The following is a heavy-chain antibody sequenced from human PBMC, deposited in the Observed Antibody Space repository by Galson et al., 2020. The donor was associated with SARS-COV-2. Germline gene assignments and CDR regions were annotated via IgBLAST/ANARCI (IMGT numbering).Heavy chain of an antibody. Sequence: GGSLRLSCAASGFTFSSYGMHWVRQAPGKGLEWVAVIWYDGSNKYYADSVKGRFTISRDNSKNTLYLQMNSLRAEDTAVYYCAKDPPGDYTYFYYWGQGTLVTVSS. CDR1: GFTFSSYG. D-gene: IGHD4-17*01. CDR3: AKDPPGDYTYFYY. J-gene: IGHJ4*02. CDR2: IWYDGSNK. V-gene: IGHV3-33*06.